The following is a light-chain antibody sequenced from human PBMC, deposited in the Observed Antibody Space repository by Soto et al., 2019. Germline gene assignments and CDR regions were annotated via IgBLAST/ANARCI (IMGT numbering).Light chain of an antibody. CDR3: QTWGAGIVV. CDR2: VNSDGSH. CDR1: SGHSSNA. Sequence: QAVVTQSPSASASLGASVKLTCTLNSGHSSNAIAWHQQQPEKGPRYLMKVNSDGSHSKGDGIPDRFSGSRSGAERYLTISSLQSEDEADYYCQTWGAGIVVFGGGTQLTVL. J-gene: IGLJ2*01. V-gene: IGLV4-69*01.